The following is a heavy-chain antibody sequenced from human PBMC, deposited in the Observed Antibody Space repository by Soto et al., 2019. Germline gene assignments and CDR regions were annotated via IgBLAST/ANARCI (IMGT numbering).Heavy chain of an antibody. V-gene: IGHV4-39*01. Sequence: TSETLSLTCPVSGGSINSSSYYWGWVRQPPGKGLDWIGSIYYSGSTYYNPSLKSRVTISVDTSKNQFSLKLSSVTAADTAVYYCARGRLYGSGSYYNRAFFFDYWGQGTLVTVSS. CDR1: GGSINSSSYY. CDR2: IYYSGST. CDR3: ARGRLYGSGSYYNRAFFFDY. J-gene: IGHJ4*02. D-gene: IGHD3-10*01.